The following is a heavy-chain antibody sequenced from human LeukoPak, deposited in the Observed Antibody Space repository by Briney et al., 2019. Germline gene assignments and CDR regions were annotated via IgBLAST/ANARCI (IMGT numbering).Heavy chain of an antibody. CDR2: IYHSGST. CDR1: GYSISSGYY. J-gene: IGHJ5*02. Sequence: SETLSLTCTVSGYSISSGYYWGWIRQPPGKGLEWIGSIYHSGSTYYNPSLKSRVTISVDTSKNQFSLKLSSVTAADTAVYYCARRIAAAGTPNWFDPWGQGTLVTVSS. D-gene: IGHD6-13*01. V-gene: IGHV4-38-2*02. CDR3: ARRIAAAGTPNWFDP.